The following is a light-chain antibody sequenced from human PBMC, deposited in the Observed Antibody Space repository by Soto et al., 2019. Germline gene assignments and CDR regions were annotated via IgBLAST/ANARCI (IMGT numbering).Light chain of an antibody. V-gene: IGKV3-11*01. Sequence: RSSRTAHDNVAWYQHISCQALRPRIYGAFFRATGMPARFSGSGFGTEFTLTISSLEPEDFAVYYCQQRSNWPPITFGQGTR. CDR1: RTAHDN. CDR3: QQRSNWPPIT. J-gene: IGKJ5*01. CDR2: GAF.